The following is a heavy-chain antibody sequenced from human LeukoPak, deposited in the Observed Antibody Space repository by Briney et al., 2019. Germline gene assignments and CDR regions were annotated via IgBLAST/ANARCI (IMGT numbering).Heavy chain of an antibody. Sequence: SGPALVNPTQTLTLTCTFSGFSLTTSEVCVSWIRQPPGKPLEWLARIDWDNDKFYSTSLKTRLTISKDTPKNQVVLTMTNMDPVDTATYYCARMRRDSGRSHSSDFWGQGTLVTVSS. CDR1: GFSLTTSEVC. D-gene: IGHD1-26*01. J-gene: IGHJ4*02. CDR3: ARMRRDSGRSHSSDF. CDR2: IDWDNDK. V-gene: IGHV2-70*17.